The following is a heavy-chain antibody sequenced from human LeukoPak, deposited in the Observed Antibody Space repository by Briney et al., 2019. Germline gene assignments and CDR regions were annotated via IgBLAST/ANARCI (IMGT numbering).Heavy chain of an antibody. CDR3: ARAPPTYSSSWSYYYYGVDV. V-gene: IGHV4-59*01. CDR1: GGSISSYY. CDR2: IYYSGST. Sequence: PSETLSLTCTVSGGSISSYYWSWIRQPPGKGLEWIGYIYYSGSTNYNPSLKSRVTISVDTSKNQFSLKLSPVTAADTAVYYCARAPPTYSSSWSYYYYGVDVWGQGTTVTVSS. J-gene: IGHJ6*02. D-gene: IGHD6-13*01.